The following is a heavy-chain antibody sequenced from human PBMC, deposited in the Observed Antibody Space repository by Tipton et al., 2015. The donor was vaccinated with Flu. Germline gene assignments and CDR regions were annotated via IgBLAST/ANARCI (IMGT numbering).Heavy chain of an antibody. V-gene: IGHV3-11*04. CDR1: GYSIRSAYY. Sequence: SLRLSCSVSGYSIRSAYYWGWVRQGPGKGLEWISYITSSGSSRFHADSVKGRFTISRDNAKDSLYLQMNSLRVEDTAVYYCARGPMVGTSRFDYWGQGTLVTVSS. J-gene: IGHJ4*02. CDR3: ARGPMVGTSRFDY. D-gene: IGHD4/OR15-4a*01. CDR2: ITSSGSSR.